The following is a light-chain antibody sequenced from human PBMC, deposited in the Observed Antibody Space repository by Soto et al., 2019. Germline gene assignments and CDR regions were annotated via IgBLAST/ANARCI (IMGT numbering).Light chain of an antibody. Sequence: HSALIQPASVSGSPGQSITISCTGTSSDVGGYNYVSWYQQHPGKAPKVMIYEVSNRPSGVSNRFSGSKSGNTASLTISGLQAEDDADYYCSSYTSSSSDVVFGGGTKLTVL. CDR3: SSYTSSSSDVV. CDR2: EVS. CDR1: SSDVGGYNY. J-gene: IGLJ2*01. V-gene: IGLV2-14*01.